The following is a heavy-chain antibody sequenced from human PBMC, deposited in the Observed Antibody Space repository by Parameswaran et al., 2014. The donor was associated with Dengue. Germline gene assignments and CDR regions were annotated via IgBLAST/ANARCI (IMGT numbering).Heavy chain of an antibody. Sequence: VRQAPGKGLEWVAVISYDGSNKYYADSVKGRFTISRDNSKNTLYLQMNSLRAEDTAVYYCAKDAGSSWYNYYYGMDVWGQGTTVTVSS. CDR3: AKDAGSSWYNYYYGMDV. J-gene: IGHJ6*02. D-gene: IGHD6-13*01. CDR2: ISYDGSNK. V-gene: IGHV3-30*18.